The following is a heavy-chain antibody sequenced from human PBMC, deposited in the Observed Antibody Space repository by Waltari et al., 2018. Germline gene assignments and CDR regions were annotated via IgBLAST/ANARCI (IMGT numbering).Heavy chain of an antibody. V-gene: IGHV3-7*01. Sequence: EGQLVESGGDLVPPGGALRLACVTSGFSLSPYWMTWVRQAPGKGLELVASIKQDGGETLYVDSVKGRFTISRDNAKNSLYLQMNTLRAEDTSLYYCARNSAGGGNTAYRTYDVWGHGTLVTVSS. CDR2: IKQDGGET. CDR1: GFSLSPYW. J-gene: IGHJ3*01. D-gene: IGHD2-15*01. CDR3: ARNSAGGGNTAYRTYDV.